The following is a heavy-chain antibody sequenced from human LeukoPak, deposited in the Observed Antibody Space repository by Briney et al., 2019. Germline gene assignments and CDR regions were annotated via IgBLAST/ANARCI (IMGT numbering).Heavy chain of an antibody. V-gene: IGHV4-30-2*01. J-gene: IGHJ4*02. D-gene: IGHD3-16*01. CDR2: VFHSGDT. Sequence: KSSETLSLTCAVSGGSIMSGGYSWSWIRQTPEKGLEWIGHVFHSGDTEYNPSLKNRVAMSLVRSKNQVSLELSSVTAADTAVYYCARGGGSADYWGQGTLVTVSS. CDR1: GGSIMSGGYS. CDR3: ARGGGSADY.